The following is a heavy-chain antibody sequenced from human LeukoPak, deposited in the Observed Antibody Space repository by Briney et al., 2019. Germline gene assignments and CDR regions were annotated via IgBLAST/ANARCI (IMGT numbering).Heavy chain of an antibody. J-gene: IGHJ5*02. D-gene: IGHD6-13*01. V-gene: IGHV6-1*01. CDR1: GDSVSSNSAA. CDR3: ARGGSGWYVSVFDP. Sequence: SQTLSLTCAISGDSVSSNSAAWNWIRQSPSRGLEWLGSTYYRSKWYNDYVVSVKSRITINPDTSKNQFSLQLNSVTPEDTAVYYCARGGSGWYVSVFDPWGQGTLVTVSS. CDR2: TYYRSKWYN.